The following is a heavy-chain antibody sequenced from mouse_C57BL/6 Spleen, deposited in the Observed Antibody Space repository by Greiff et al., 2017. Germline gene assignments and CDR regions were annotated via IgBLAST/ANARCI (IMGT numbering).Heavy chain of an antibody. CDR2: IYPGAGDT. Sequence: QVQLQQSGPELVKPGASVKISCKASGYAFSSSWMNWVKQRPGKGLEWIGRIYPGAGDTNYNGKFKGKATLTADKSSSTAYMQLSSLTSEDSAVYFCASIYYDYAAWFAYWGQGTLVTVSA. CDR1: GYAFSSSW. D-gene: IGHD2-4*01. V-gene: IGHV1-82*01. J-gene: IGHJ3*01. CDR3: ASIYYDYAAWFAY.